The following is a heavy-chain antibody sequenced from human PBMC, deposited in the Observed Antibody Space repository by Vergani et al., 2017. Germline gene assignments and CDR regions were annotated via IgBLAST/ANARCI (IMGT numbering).Heavy chain of an antibody. Sequence: EVELVQSGPEMRKPGESLKISCKGSEYSFGNYWIGWLRQMPGKGLEWMGIIYPADSDTRYSPSFQGQVTIPADKSISTAFLQWDSLKASDTALYYCARHTTYTDSWGQGTLVTVSS. D-gene: IGHD1-1*01. V-gene: IGHV5-51*01. CDR1: EYSFGNYW. CDR2: IYPADSDT. J-gene: IGHJ4*02. CDR3: ARHTTYTDS.